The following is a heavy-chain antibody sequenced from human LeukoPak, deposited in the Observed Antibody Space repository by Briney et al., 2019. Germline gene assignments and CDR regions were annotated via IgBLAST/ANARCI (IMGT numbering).Heavy chain of an antibody. J-gene: IGHJ6*03. CDR3: ARHNYNYYMDV. Sequence: SETLSLTCTVSGGSISSSSYYWGWIRQPPGKGLEWIGSIYYSGSTYYNPSLKSRVTISVDTSKNQFSLKLSSVTAADTAVYHCARHNYNYYMDVWGKGTTVTVSS. CDR2: IYYSGST. CDR1: GGSISSSSYY. V-gene: IGHV4-39*01.